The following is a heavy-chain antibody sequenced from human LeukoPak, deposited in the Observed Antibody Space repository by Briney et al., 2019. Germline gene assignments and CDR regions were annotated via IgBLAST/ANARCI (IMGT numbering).Heavy chain of an antibody. Sequence: GGSLRLSCTASGFTFADYAMHWVRQGPGKGLEWVSSISWNSGSLDYADSVKGRFTISRDNAKNSLYLQMNSLRAEDTALYYCAKDIQVWIFYGMDVWGQGTTVTVSS. V-gene: IGHV3-9*01. J-gene: IGHJ6*02. D-gene: IGHD3-3*01. CDR2: ISWNSGSL. CDR1: GFTFADYA. CDR3: AKDIQVWIFYGMDV.